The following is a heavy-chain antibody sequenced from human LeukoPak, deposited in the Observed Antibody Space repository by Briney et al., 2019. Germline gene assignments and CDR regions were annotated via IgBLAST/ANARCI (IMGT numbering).Heavy chain of an antibody. D-gene: IGHD3-16*01. J-gene: IGHJ4*02. CDR2: ISSSGDTK. CDR1: GFTFTNHE. V-gene: IGHV3-48*03. Sequence: PGGSLRLSCAASGFTFTNHEMHWVRQAPGKGLEWVSYISSSGDTKYYADSVRGRFTISSDTAKSSLYLQMSSLRAEDTAVYYCVRGQVLRLECFFDYWGQGILVTVSS. CDR3: VRGQVLRLECFFDY.